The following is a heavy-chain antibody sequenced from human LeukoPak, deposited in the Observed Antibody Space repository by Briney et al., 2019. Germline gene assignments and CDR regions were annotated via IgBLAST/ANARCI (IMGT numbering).Heavy chain of an antibody. CDR3: ARDKEGFQTGNDSPPYGMDV. CDR2: ISTYSGHT. D-gene: IGHD1-1*01. V-gene: IGHV1-18*01. J-gene: IGHJ6*02. Sequence: ASVKVSCKASGYTFSSLGINWVRQAPGQGLEWMGWISTYSGHTDYVQSLQGRVAMTTDTSTSTAYMELRSLRSDDTAVYYCARDKEGFQTGNDSPPYGMDVWGQGTMVTVS. CDR1: GYTFSSLG.